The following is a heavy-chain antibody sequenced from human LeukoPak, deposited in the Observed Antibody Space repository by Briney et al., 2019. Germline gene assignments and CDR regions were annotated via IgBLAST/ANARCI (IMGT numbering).Heavy chain of an antibody. D-gene: IGHD3-3*01. CDR1: GFTFSSYS. J-gene: IGHJ4*02. CDR2: ISSSSSYI. CDR3: ALTPLRDFWSGYYIDY. V-gene: IGHV3-21*01. Sequence: GGSLRLSCAASGFTFSSYSMNWVRQAPGKGLEWVSSISSSSSYIYYADSVKGRFTISRDNAKNSLYLQMNSLRAEDTAVYYCALTPLRDFWSGYYIDYWGQGTLSPSPQ.